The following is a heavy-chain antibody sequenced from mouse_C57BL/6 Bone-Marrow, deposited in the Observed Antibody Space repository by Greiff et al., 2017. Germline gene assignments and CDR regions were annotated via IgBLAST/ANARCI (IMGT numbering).Heavy chain of an antibody. CDR3: ARKGNYGSSFSWFAY. V-gene: IGHV1-55*01. Sequence: QVQLQQSGAELVKPGASVKMSCKASGYTFTSYWITWVKQRPGQGLEWIGDIYPGSGSTNYNEKFKSKATLTVDTSSSTAYMQLSSLTSEDSAVYYCARKGNYGSSFSWFAYWGQGTLVTVSA. CDR1: GYTFTSYW. J-gene: IGHJ3*01. D-gene: IGHD1-1*01. CDR2: IYPGSGST.